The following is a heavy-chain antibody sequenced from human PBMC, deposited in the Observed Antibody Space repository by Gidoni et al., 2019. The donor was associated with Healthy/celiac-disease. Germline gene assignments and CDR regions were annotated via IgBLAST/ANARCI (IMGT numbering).Heavy chain of an antibody. V-gene: IGHV1-2*02. CDR1: GYTFTGYY. CDR2: INPNSGGT. J-gene: IGHJ6*02. D-gene: IGHD3-22*01. Sequence: QVQLVRSGVEVKQPGASVQVSCRDSGYTFTGYYMPWVRQAPGQGLEWMGWINPNSGGTNYAQKFQGRVTMTRDTSISTAYMELSRLRSDDTAVYYCASPYYDSSGYYSTHYYGMDVWGRGTTVTVSS. CDR3: ASPYYDSSGYYSTHYYGMDV.